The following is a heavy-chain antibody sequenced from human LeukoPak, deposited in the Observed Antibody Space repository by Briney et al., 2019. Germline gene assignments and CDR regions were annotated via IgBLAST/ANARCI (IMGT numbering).Heavy chain of an antibody. CDR1: GFIFSSYG. V-gene: IGHV3-33*01. J-gene: IGHJ6*02. Sequence: SGRSLRLSCAASGFIFSSYGMHWVRQAPGKGLEWVAVIWYDGSNKYNADSVKGRFTISRDNSKNTLYVQMNSLRVEDTAVYYCARDREMYYYYGMDVWGQGTTVTVSS. CDR2: IWYDGSNK. D-gene: IGHD5-24*01. CDR3: ARDREMYYYYGMDV.